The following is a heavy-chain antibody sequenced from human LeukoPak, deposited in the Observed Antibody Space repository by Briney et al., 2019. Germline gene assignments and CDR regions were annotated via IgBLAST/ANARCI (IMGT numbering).Heavy chain of an antibody. CDR2: IIPIFGTA. V-gene: IGHV1-69*13. D-gene: IGHD2-15*01. CDR1: GGTFSSYA. CDR3: ARDLLGYCSGGSCSQPGVGMDV. Sequence: GASVKVSCKASGGTFSSYAISWVRQAPGQGLERMGGIIPIFGTANYAQKFQGRVTITADESTSTAYMELSSLRSEDTAVYYCARDLLGYCSGGSCSQPGVGMDVWGQGTTVTVSS. J-gene: IGHJ6*02.